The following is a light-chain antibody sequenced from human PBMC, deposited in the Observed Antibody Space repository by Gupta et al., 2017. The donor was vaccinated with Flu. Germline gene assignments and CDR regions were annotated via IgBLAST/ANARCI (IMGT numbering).Light chain of an antibody. CDR1: QGISSY. J-gene: IGKJ4*01. CDR2: GSS. V-gene: IGKV1-8*01. CDR3: QHYDSSPYT. Sequence: AIRMTQSPSPFSASTGDRVTITCRASQGISSYLAWYQQKPGKAPKLLIYGSSTVKSGVPSRFSGSGYGTDFTLTISGLQSEHFANYYCQHYDSSPYTFGGGTXVEIK.